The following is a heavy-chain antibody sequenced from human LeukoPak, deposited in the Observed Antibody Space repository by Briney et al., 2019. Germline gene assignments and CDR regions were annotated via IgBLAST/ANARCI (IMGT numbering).Heavy chain of an antibody. CDR1: GFTFSSYA. J-gene: IGHJ4*02. Sequence: PGGSLRLSCAASGFTFSSYAMSWVRQAPGKGLEWVSAISGSGGSTYYADSVKGRFTISRDNSKNTLYLQMNSLRAEDTAVYYCAKDPGIGEGINYFDYWGQGTLVTVSS. D-gene: IGHD6-13*01. CDR2: ISGSGGST. V-gene: IGHV3-23*01. CDR3: AKDPGIGEGINYFDY.